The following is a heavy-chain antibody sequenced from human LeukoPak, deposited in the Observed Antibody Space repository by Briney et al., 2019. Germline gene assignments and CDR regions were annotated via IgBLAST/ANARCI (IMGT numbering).Heavy chain of an antibody. Sequence: SGGSLRLSGAASGFTCSSYWMHWVRQAPGKGRVWVSRINSDGSSTSYADSVKGRFTIARDNAKNTLYLQMNSLRAEDTAVYYCANGGRYSYGSFDYWGQGTLVTVSS. V-gene: IGHV3-74*01. CDR2: INSDGSST. CDR1: GFTCSSYW. CDR3: ANGGRYSYGSFDY. J-gene: IGHJ4*02. D-gene: IGHD5-18*01.